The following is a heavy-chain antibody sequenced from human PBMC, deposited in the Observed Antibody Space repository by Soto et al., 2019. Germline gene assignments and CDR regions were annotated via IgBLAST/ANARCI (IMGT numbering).Heavy chain of an antibody. CDR3: ARLKGAFLISTYNWFDP. V-gene: IGHV4-39*01. CDR2: IYYSGTT. J-gene: IGHJ5*02. Sequence: QVQLQESGPGLVKPSETLSLTCTVSGDSIDTSRYYWAWIRQPPGKGLEWIGCIYYSGTTYYNPSLKSRVTISADTSKNQFSLELSSVTAADTAFYDCARLKGAFLISTYNWFDPWGQGTLVTVSS. D-gene: IGHD2-2*01. CDR1: GDSIDTSRYY.